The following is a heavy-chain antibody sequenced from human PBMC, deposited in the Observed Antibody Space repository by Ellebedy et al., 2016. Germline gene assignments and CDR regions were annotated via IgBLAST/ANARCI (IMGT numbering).Heavy chain of an antibody. CDR2: IRSNNDGGTT. J-gene: IGHJ6*02. CDR3: TTAGISGSRWYYSGLHV. CDR1: GLTFSKAY. Sequence: GGSLRLSXVASGLTFSKAYMSWVRQAPGKGLEWVGRIRSNNDGGTTDDAASVKGRFTISREDSKNTLYLQMNSLRIEDTGVYYCTTAGISGSRWYYSGLHVWGQGTTVTVSS. V-gene: IGHV3-15*01. D-gene: IGHD1-26*01.